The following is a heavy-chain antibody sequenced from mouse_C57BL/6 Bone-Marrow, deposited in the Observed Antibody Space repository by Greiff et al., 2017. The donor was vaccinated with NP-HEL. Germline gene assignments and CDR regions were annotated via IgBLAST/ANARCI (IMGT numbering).Heavy chain of an antibody. Sequence: EVHLVESGGGLVQPGGSLKLSCAASGFTFSDYYMYWVRQTPEKRLEWVAYISNGGGSTYYPDTVKGRFTISRDNAKNTLYLQMSRLKSEDTAMYYCARHLYYYGSSPYFDVWGTGTTVTVSS. J-gene: IGHJ1*03. V-gene: IGHV5-12*01. CDR3: ARHLYYYGSSPYFDV. CDR2: ISNGGGST. D-gene: IGHD1-1*01. CDR1: GFTFSDYY.